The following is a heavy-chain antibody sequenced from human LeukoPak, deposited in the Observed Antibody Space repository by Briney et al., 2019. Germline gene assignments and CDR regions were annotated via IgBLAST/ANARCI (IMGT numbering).Heavy chain of an antibody. CDR3: ARSPGIAAAELD. Sequence: ASVKVSCKASVGTFSSYAISWVRQAPGQGLEWMGRIIPIFGTANYAQKFQGRVTITTDESTSTAYMELSSLRSEDTAVYYCARSPGIAAAELDWGQGTLVTVSS. D-gene: IGHD6-13*01. V-gene: IGHV1-69*05. CDR1: VGTFSSYA. J-gene: IGHJ4*02. CDR2: IIPIFGTA.